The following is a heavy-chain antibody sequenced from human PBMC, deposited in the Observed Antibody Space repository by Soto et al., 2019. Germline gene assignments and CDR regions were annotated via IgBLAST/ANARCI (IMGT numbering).Heavy chain of an antibody. Sequence: ASVNVSCKGSGYTLTELSIHWVRQAPGKGLEWMGGFDPEDGGTIYEHSLQGRVTMTEHTSTDTAYMELSRLRYEETAVYYCPTRATVGIYYYYGLDVWGQGTTVTVSS. CDR1: GYTLTELS. CDR3: PTRATVGIYYYYGLDV. CDR2: FDPEDGGT. V-gene: IGHV1-24*01. J-gene: IGHJ6*02. D-gene: IGHD1-26*01.